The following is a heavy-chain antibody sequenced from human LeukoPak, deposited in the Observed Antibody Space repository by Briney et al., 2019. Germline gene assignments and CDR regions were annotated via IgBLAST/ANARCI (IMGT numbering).Heavy chain of an antibody. D-gene: IGHD2-2*01. J-gene: IGHJ4*02. Sequence: GGSLRLSCAASGFTFSSYSMNWVRQAPGKGLEWVSSISSSSSYIYYADSVKGRFTISRDNAKNSLYLQMNSLRAEDAAVYYCARDFKSTNSYWGQGTLVTVSS. CDR2: ISSSSSYI. CDR3: ARDFKSTNSY. V-gene: IGHV3-21*01. CDR1: GFTFSSYS.